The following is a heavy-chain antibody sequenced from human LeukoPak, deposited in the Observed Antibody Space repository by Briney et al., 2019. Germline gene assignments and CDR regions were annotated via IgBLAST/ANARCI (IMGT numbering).Heavy chain of an antibody. V-gene: IGHV3-30-3*01. J-gene: IGHJ4*02. Sequence: GGSLRLSCAASGFTFSHYAMHWVRQAPGKGLQWVALISYDGSDKYYSDSVQGRFTISRDNSKNTLYLQMNSLRAEGTTVYFCVRGRYYYDSSGYLDYWGQGSLVTVSS. CDR2: ISYDGSDK. CDR3: VRGRYYYDSSGYLDY. D-gene: IGHD3-22*01. CDR1: GFTFSHYA.